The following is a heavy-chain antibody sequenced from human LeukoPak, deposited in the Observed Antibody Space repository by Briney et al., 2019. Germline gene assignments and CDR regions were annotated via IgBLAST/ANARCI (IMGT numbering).Heavy chain of an antibody. CDR2: ISYDGSNK. D-gene: IGHD2-15*01. J-gene: IGHJ3*02. CDR1: GFTFSSYA. V-gene: IGHV3-30-3*01. Sequence: GGSLRLSCAASGFTFSSYAMHWVRQAPGKGLEWVVVISYDGSNKYYADSVKGRFTISRDNSKNTLYLQMNSLRAEDTAVYYCATPAWVAAPDAFDIWGQGTMVTVSS. CDR3: ATPAWVAAPDAFDI.